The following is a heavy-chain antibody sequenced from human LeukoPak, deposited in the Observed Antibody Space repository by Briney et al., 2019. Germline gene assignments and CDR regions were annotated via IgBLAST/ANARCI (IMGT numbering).Heavy chain of an antibody. V-gene: IGHV3-30-3*01. D-gene: IGHD6-13*01. J-gene: IGHJ4*02. CDR1: GFTFSSYA. Sequence: PGRSLRLSCAASGFTFSSYAMHWVRQAPGKGLEWVAVISYDGSNKYYVDSVKGRFTISRDNSKNTLYLQMNSLRAEDTAVYYCARDDGAPGIAAAGTLDYWGQGTLVTVSS. CDR2: ISYDGSNK. CDR3: ARDDGAPGIAAAGTLDY.